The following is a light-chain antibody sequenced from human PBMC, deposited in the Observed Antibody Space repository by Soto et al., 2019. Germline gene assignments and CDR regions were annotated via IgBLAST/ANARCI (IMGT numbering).Light chain of an antibody. CDR3: QQYERSPLT. Sequence: EIGLTLSPATVSLSPGERATLSCRASQSVSSYLAWYQQKPGQAPRLLIYDASNRATGVPARFSGSGSGTDFTLTISRLEPEDFAVYYCQQYERSPLTFGHGTKVDIK. CDR1: QSVSSY. J-gene: IGKJ1*01. CDR2: DAS. V-gene: IGKV3-11*01.